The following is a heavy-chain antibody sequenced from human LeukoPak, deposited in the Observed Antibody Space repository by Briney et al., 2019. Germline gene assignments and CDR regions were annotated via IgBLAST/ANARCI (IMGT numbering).Heavy chain of an antibody. CDR2: IKKDGREK. V-gene: IGHV3-7*01. J-gene: IGHJ4*02. D-gene: IGHD2-15*01. Sequence: GGSLRLSCAASGFTFSSNYMTWVRQAPGKGLEWVADIKKDGREKHYVDSVEGRFTISRDNAKNSLYLQMNSLRVEDTAVYYCARSPYCSGGSCYPGYWGQGTLVTVSS. CDR3: ARSPYCSGGSCYPGY. CDR1: GFTFSSNY.